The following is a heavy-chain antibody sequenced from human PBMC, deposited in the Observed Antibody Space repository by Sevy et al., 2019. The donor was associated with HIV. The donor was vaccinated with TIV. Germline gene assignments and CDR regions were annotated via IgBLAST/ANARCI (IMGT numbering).Heavy chain of an antibody. CDR2: IWYDGSNK. D-gene: IGHD2-2*01. Sequence: GGSLRLSCAASGFTFSSYGMHWVRQAPGKGLEWVAVIWYDGSNKYYADSVKGRLNISRDNSKKTLYLQMNSLRAEDTAVYYCARDGGRPAAPKYYYYGMDVWGQGTTVTVSS. V-gene: IGHV3-33*01. CDR1: GFTFSSYG. J-gene: IGHJ6*02. CDR3: ARDGGRPAAPKYYYYGMDV.